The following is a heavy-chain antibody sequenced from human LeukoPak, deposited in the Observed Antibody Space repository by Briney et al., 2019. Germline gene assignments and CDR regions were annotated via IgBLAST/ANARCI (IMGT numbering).Heavy chain of an antibody. CDR1: GSTFTTYS. CDR2: IKGDGSDI. Sequence: GGSLRLSCAASGSTFTTYSMTWVRQAPGRGLEWVARIKGDGSDIHYVDSVKGRFTISRDNARNSLYLQMNSLRAEDTAVYYCAREWWFLDYWGQGTLVTVSS. D-gene: IGHD2-15*01. V-gene: IGHV3-7*05. J-gene: IGHJ4*02. CDR3: AREWWFLDY.